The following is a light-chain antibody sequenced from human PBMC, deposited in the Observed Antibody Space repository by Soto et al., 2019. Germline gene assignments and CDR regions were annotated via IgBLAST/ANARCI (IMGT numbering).Light chain of an antibody. CDR3: QQYNDRPRT. CDR1: QSVSTN. CDR2: GAS. Sequence: EIVLTQSPATLSLSPGERATLSCRASQSVSTNLAWYQQRPGQAPRLLIYGASTRAIGVPARFSGSGSGTEFTLTISSLQSEDFAVYYCQQYNDRPRTFGQGTKVDIK. J-gene: IGKJ1*01. V-gene: IGKV3-15*01.